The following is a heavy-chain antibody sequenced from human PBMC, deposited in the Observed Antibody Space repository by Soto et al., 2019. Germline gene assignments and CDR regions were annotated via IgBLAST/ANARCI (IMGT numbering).Heavy chain of an antibody. V-gene: IGHV3-74*01. CDR3: ARVYQRYSYGYRDYYGMDV. Sequence: PVGSLTLSCAVAGFTFGSHWMHWVSHAPLKVVVWGSRINNDGTSTVCADSVKVRFTISRDNAKNSLYLQMNSLRAEDTAVYYCARVYQRYSYGYRDYYGMDVWGQGTTATVS. J-gene: IGHJ6*02. CDR2: INNDGTST. D-gene: IGHD5-18*01. CDR1: GFTFGSHW.